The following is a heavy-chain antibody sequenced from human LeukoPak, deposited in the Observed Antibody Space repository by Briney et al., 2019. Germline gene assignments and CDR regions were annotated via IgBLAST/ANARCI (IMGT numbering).Heavy chain of an antibody. CDR3: ARDRPGVETGGPQQTWFDP. D-gene: IGHD6-13*01. CDR1: GYTFTSYG. J-gene: IGHJ5*02. V-gene: IGHV1-18*01. CDR2: VSAYNGNT. Sequence: ASVKVSCRASGYTFTSYGFSWVRQAPGQGLEWMGWVSAYNGNTNYAQKFQGRVTLTTDTSTSTAYIELRSLKSDDTAGYYCARDRPGVETGGPQQTWFDPWGQGTLVTVSS.